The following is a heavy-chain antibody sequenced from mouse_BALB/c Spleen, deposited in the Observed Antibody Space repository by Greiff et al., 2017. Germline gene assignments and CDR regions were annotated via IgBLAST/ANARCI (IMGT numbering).Heavy chain of an antibody. D-gene: IGHD5-5*01. CDR1: GYTFTSYT. CDR2: INPSSGYT. V-gene: IGHV1-4*01. J-gene: IGHJ1*01. CDR3: ARSDYPWYFDV. Sequence: QLKESGAELARPGASVKMSCKASGYTFTSYTMHWVKQRPGQGLEWIGYINPSSGYTNYNQKFKDKATLTADKSSSTAYMQLSSLTSEDSAVYYCARSDYPWYFDVWGAGTTVTVSS.